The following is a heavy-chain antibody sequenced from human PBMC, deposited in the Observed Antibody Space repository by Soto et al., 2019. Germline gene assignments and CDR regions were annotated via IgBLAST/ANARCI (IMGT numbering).Heavy chain of an antibody. Sequence: EVQLLESGGGWLQPGGSLRLSCAASGFTFSSYAMNWVRQAPGRGLEWVSGITGSGAGSYYSDSVKGRFTIYRDNSKNTLYLQMNRLRAEYTAVYYCAKAYSNSWPNDWFDPWGQGTLVIVSS. J-gene: IGHJ5*02. D-gene: IGHD6-13*01. CDR1: GFTFSSYA. CDR3: AKAYSNSWPNDWFDP. CDR2: ITGSGAGS. V-gene: IGHV3-23*01.